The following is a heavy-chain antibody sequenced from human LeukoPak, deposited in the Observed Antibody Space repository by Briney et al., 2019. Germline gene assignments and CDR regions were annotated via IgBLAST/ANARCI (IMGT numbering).Heavy chain of an antibody. J-gene: IGHJ5*02. CDR1: GFRFSSFG. D-gene: IGHD4-11*01. V-gene: IGHV1-18*04. Sequence: ASVNVSCKASGFRFSSFGVSWVRQAPGHGLEWMGWISNYFGVTHYAEKFEDRITMTVDTSTTTVYMELRSLKYDDTAIYYCARDSDYSGNGNGDWFDPWGQGTVVTVSS. CDR3: ARDSDYSGNGNGDWFDP. CDR2: ISNYFGVT.